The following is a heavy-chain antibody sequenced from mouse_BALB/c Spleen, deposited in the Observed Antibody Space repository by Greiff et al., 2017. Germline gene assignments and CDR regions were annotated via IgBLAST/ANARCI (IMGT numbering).Heavy chain of an antibody. CDR3: ARSTMITTRNSGFAY. CDR1: GYTFTSYW. V-gene: IGHV1-7*01. Sequence: QVQLKQSGAELAKPGASVKMSCKASGYTFTSYWMHWVKQRPGQGLEWIGYINPSTGYTEYNQNFKDKSTLTADKSSSTAYMQLSRLTSEDSAVYYCARSTMITTRNSGFAYWGQGTLVTVSA. D-gene: IGHD2-4*01. CDR2: INPSTGYT. J-gene: IGHJ3*01.